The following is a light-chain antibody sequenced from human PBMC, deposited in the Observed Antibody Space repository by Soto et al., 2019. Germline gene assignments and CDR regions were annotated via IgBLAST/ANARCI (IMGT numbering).Light chain of an antibody. V-gene: IGLV7-46*01. CDR3: LLSYNGPYV. CDR2: DTT. Sequence: QAVVTQEPSLTVSPGGTVTLTRGSSTGAVTNGHYPYWFQQKPGQAPRTLIYDTTNRHSWTPARFSGSLLGGKAALTLPGAQPEDEAAYYCLLSYNGPYVFGTGTKVTVL. J-gene: IGLJ1*01. CDR1: TGAVTNGHY.